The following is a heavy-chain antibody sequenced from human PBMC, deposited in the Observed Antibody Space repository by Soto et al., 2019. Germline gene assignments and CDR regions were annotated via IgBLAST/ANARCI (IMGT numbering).Heavy chain of an antibody. CDR1: GFTFSSYA. CDR3: AGYCSGGSCYEPHEFDY. J-gene: IGHJ4*02. V-gene: IGHV3-23*01. CDR2: ISGSGGST. D-gene: IGHD2-15*01. Sequence: PGGSLRLSCAASGFTFSSYAMSWVRQAPGKGLEWVSAISGSGGSTYYADSVKGRFTISRDNSKNTLYLQMNSLRAEDTAVYYCAGYCSGGSCYEPHEFDYWGQGTLVTVSS.